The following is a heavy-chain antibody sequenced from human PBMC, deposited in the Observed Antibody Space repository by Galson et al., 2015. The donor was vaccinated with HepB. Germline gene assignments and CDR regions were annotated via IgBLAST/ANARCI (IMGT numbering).Heavy chain of an antibody. CDR3: ARDRHSYSFWSDYTKIYYYYHGMDV. V-gene: IGHV3-33*01. Sequence: SLRLSCAASGLTSSSYAMNWVRQAPGKGLEWVAVIWYDGSDKYYADSVKGRFTISRDNSKNTLYLQMDSLRVEDTGVYYCARDRHSYSFWSDYTKIYYYYHGMDVWGQGTTVTVSS. CDR1: GLTSSSYA. CDR2: IWYDGSDK. J-gene: IGHJ6*02. D-gene: IGHD3-3*01.